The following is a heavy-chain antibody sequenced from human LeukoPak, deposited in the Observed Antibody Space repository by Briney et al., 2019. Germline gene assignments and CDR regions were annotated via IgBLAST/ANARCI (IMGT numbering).Heavy chain of an antibody. J-gene: IGHJ6*02. D-gene: IGHD5-12*01. V-gene: IGHV3-30-3*02. CDR2: ISYDGSNK. Sequence: GGSLRLSCAASGFTFSSYAMHWVRQAPGKGLEWVAVISYDGSNKYYADSVKGRFTISRDNSKNTLYLQMNSLRAEDTAVYYCAKSGGYDAFYGMDVWGQGTTVTVSS. CDR1: GFTFSSYA. CDR3: AKSGGYDAFYGMDV.